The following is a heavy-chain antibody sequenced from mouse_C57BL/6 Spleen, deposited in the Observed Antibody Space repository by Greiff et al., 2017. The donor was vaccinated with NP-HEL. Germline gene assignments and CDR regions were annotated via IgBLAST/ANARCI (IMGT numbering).Heavy chain of an antibody. Sequence: VQLQQPGAELVKPGASVKLSCKASGYTFTSYWMHWVKQRPGQGLEWIGMIHPNSGSTNYNEKFKSKATLTVDKSSSTAYMQLSSLTSEDSAVYYCAIYDYDGDDYYAMDYWGQGTSVTVSS. J-gene: IGHJ4*01. CDR1: GYTFTSYW. D-gene: IGHD2-4*01. CDR3: AIYDYDGDDYYAMDY. V-gene: IGHV1-64*01. CDR2: IHPNSGST.